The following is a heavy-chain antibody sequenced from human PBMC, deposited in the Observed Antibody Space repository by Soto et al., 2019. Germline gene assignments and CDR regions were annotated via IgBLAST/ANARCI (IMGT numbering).Heavy chain of an antibody. D-gene: IGHD6-19*01. J-gene: IGHJ4*02. CDR2: TYYRSNWRH. CDR1: GDSVSSNTAA. CDR3: ARGVAGSGFDL. V-gene: IGHV6-1*01. Sequence: PSQTLSLTCAISGDSVSSNTAAWNWIRSSPSRGLEWPGRTYYRSNWRHDYAVSVKSRITVNPDTSKNHFSPQLNSVTPDDTAVYYCARGVAGSGFDLWGQGTLVTVSS.